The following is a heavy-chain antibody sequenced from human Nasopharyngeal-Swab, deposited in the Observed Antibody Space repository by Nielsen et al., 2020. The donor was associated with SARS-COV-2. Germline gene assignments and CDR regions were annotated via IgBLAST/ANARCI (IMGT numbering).Heavy chain of an antibody. Sequence: GGSLRLSCAVSGFTFNSYSMIWVRQVPGEGLEWVSSISGIGSYVYYADSVKGRFTISKDSAKNSLYLQMNSLRAEDTAVYFCARIAGRGSIYYYYMDVWGTGTTVTVSS. CDR1: GFTFNSYS. CDR3: ARIAGRGSIYYYYMDV. CDR2: ISGIGSYV. V-gene: IGHV3-21*01. J-gene: IGHJ6*03. D-gene: IGHD1-26*01.